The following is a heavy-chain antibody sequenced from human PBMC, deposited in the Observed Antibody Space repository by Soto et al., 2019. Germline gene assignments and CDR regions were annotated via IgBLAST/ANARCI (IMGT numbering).Heavy chain of an antibody. J-gene: IGHJ4*02. D-gene: IGHD6-6*01. V-gene: IGHV1-69*02. CDR2: IIPILGIA. CDR3: ARSASRTSIAAPSSYFDY. Sequence: SVKVSCKASGGTFSSYTISWVRQAPGQGLEWMGRIIPILGIANYAQKFQGRVTITADKSTSTAYMELSSLRSEDTAVYYCARSASRTSIAAPSSYFDYWGQGALVTVSS. CDR1: GGTFSSYT.